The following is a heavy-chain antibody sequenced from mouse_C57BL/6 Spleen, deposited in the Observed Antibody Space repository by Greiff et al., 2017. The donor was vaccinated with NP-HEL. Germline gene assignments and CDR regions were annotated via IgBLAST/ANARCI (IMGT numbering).Heavy chain of an antibody. Sequence: QVQLKESGPGLVQPSQSLSITCTVSGFSLTSSGVHWVRQSPGKGLEWLGVIWSGGSTDYNAAFISSLSISKDNSKSQVFLKMNSLQAEDTAIYYSARTGGGFDYWGQGTTLTVCS. V-gene: IGHV2-2*01. CDR3: ARTGGGFDY. CDR2: IWSGGST. J-gene: IGHJ2*01. D-gene: IGHD4-1*01. CDR1: GFSLTSSG.